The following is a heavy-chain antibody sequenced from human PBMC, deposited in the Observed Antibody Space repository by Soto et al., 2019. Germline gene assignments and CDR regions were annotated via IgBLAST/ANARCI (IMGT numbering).Heavy chain of an antibody. J-gene: IGHJ4*02. D-gene: IGHD1-26*01. V-gene: IGHV4-38-2*01. CDR2: IYRSGTT. CDR1: TFCISSGYY. Sequence: SETLSLTCVVSTFCISSGYYWGCIRQSPGKGLEWIASIYRSGTTSYNPSLKSRVTISVDPSKNQFSLMLTAVTAADTAVYYCARTHSGSYYSVFNYWGRGSMVTVSS. CDR3: ARTHSGSYYSVFNY.